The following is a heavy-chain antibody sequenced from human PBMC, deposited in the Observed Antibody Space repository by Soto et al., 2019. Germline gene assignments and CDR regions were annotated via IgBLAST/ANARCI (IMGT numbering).Heavy chain of an antibody. CDR2: ISDSGGST. D-gene: IGHD4-17*01. CDR1: GITFSSYA. J-gene: IGHJ4*02. CDR3: AKADYGDYGFDY. V-gene: IGHV3-23*01. Sequence: EVQLLESGGGLVQPGGSLRLSCAASGITFSSYAMSWVRQAPGKGLEWVSGISDSGGSTYYADSVKGRFTISRDNSKNTLYLQMNSVRAEDTAVYYCAKADYGDYGFDYWGQGTLFTVSS.